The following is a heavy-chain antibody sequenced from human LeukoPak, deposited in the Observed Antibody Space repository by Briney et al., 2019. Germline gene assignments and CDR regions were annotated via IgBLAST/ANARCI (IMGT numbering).Heavy chain of an antibody. CDR2: FDPEDGET. V-gene: IGHV1-24*01. CDR1: GYTLTELS. D-gene: IGHD2-21*02. CDR3: ATLVTATEYFQH. Sequence: ASVKVSCKVSGYTLTELSMHWVRQAPGKGLEWMGGFDPEDGETIYAQKFQGRVTMTEDTSTDTAYMELSSLRSEDTAVYYCATLVTATEYFQHWGQGTLSPSPQ. J-gene: IGHJ1*01.